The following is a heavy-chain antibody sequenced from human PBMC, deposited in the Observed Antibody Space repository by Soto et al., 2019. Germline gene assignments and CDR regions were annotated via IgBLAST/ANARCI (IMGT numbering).Heavy chain of an antibody. J-gene: IGHJ3*02. V-gene: IGHV4-31*03. D-gene: IGHD2-2*01. Sequence: QVQLQESGPGLVKPSQTLSLTCTVSGGSISSGGYYWSWIRQHPGKGLEWIGYIYYSGSTYYNPSLKSRVTISVDTSKNQFSLKLSSVTAADTAVYYCARYAPAASKVTTDAFDIWGQGTMVTVSS. CDR3: ARYAPAASKVTTDAFDI. CDR2: IYYSGST. CDR1: GGSISSGGYY.